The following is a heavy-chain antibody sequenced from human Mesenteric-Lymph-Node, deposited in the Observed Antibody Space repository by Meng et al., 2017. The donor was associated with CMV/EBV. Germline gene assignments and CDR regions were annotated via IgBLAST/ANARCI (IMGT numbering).Heavy chain of an antibody. V-gene: IGHV3-7*01. CDR2: IKEDGSER. Sequence: GESLKISCAASGFTFSRFWMTWVRQAPGKGLEWVANIKEDGSERSHVDSVKGRFTISRDNAKNSLYLQMNSLRAEDTAVYYCARDKYPYTAMETNSFDPWGQGTLVTVSS. J-gene: IGHJ5*02. CDR3: ARDKYPYTAMETNSFDP. D-gene: IGHD5-18*01. CDR1: GFTFSRFW.